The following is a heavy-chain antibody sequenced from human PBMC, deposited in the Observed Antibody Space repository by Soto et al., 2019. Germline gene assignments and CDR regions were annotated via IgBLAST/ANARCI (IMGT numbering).Heavy chain of an antibody. CDR3: ARDRVELGRYYYYYYCMDV. CDR1: GGSISSGGYY. Sequence: PSETLSLTCTVSGGSISSGGYYWSWIRQHPGKGLEWIGYIYYSGSTYYNPSLKSRVTISVDTSKNQFSLKLSSVTAADTAVYYCARDRVELGRYYYYYYCMDVWGQGTTVTVSS. CDR2: IYYSGST. V-gene: IGHV4-31*03. J-gene: IGHJ6*02. D-gene: IGHD1-26*01.